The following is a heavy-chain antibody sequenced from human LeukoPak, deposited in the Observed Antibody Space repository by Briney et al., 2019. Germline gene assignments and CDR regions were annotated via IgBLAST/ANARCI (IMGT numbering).Heavy chain of an antibody. Sequence: PSETLSLTCTVPGGSISGSSSYWGWIRQPPGKGLEWIGSIYYSGSTYYNPSLKSRVTISVDTSKNQFSLKLSSVTAADTAVYYCARIRVVTHYYFDYWGQGTLVTVSS. CDR3: ARIRVVTHYYFDY. V-gene: IGHV4-39*01. J-gene: IGHJ4*02. CDR1: GGSISGSSSY. CDR2: IYYSGST. D-gene: IGHD3-3*01.